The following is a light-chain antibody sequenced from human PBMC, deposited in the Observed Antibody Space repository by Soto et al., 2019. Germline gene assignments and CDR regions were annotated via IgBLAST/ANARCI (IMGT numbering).Light chain of an antibody. CDR1: GSAVGGYNY. J-gene: IGLJ1*01. V-gene: IGLV2-14*01. CDR3: SSYTSSSTYNYV. CDR2: DVS. Sequence: QPVLSEPVSGSGSRGQSFTIAGTGTGSAVGGYNYVSWYQQHPGKAPKLMIYDVSNRPSGVSNRFSGSKSGNTASLTISGLQAEDEADYYCSSYTSSSTYNYVFGTGTKVTLL.